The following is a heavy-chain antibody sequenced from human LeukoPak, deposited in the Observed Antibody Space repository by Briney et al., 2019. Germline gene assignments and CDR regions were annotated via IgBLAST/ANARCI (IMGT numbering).Heavy chain of an antibody. D-gene: IGHD6-13*01. CDR3: RAAGIPEY. CDR1: GFTFTKYI. Sequence: GGSLRLSCSASGFTFTKYIMHRVRQAPGKGLQWVAVVAHEYDGHNKYYADSVKGRFSISRDDSKNTVYLEMNSLREEDTAVHYCRAAGIPEYWGQGTLVIVSS. CDR2: VAHEYDGHNK. V-gene: IGHV3-30*03. J-gene: IGHJ4*02.